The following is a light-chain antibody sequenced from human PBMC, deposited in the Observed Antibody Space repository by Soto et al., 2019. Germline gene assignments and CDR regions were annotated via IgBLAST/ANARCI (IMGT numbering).Light chain of an antibody. Sequence: QSVLTQPASVSGSPGQSITISCTGTSSDVGGYNYASWYQQHPGKAPKLMIYEVSNRPSGVSNRFSGSKSGNTASLTISGLQAEDEADYYCSSYTSSSTYVCGTGTKVTVL. CDR1: SSDVGGYNY. J-gene: IGLJ1*01. CDR2: EVS. V-gene: IGLV2-14*01. CDR3: SSYTSSSTYV.